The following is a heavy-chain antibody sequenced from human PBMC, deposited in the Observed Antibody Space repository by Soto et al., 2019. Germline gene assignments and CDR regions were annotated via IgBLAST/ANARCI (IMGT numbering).Heavy chain of an antibody. CDR2: IDWDDDK. D-gene: IGHD2-15*01. CDR3: ARIRPPGYCSGGSCYPDAFDI. Sequence: SGPTLVNPTQTLTLTCTFSGFSLSTSGMCVSWIRQPPGKALEWLALIDWDDDKYYSTSLKTRLTISKDTSKNQVVLTMTNMDPVDTSTYYCARIRPPGYCSGGSCYPDAFDIWGQGTMVTVSS. J-gene: IGHJ3*02. V-gene: IGHV2-70*01. CDR1: GFSLSTSGMC.